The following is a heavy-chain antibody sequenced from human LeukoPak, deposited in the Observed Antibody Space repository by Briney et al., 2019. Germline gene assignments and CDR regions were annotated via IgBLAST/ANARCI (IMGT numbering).Heavy chain of an antibody. D-gene: IGHD3-10*01. V-gene: IGHV3-21*01. CDR1: GFTFSSYG. CDR2: ISRSSSYI. J-gene: IGHJ4*02. Sequence: GRSLRLSCAASGFTFSSYGMHWVRQAPGKGLEWVSSISRSSSYIYYADSMKGRFTISRDNAKNSLDLQMHSLRAEDTAVYYCARGSTVVRGISPAGDNWGQGTLVTVSS. CDR3: ARGSTVVRGISPAGDN.